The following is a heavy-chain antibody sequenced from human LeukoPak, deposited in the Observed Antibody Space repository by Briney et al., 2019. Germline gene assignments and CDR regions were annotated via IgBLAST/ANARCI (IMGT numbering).Heavy chain of an antibody. Sequence: GASVKVSCKASGYTFTGFYMHWVRQAPGQGLEWMGWINPNSGGTNYAQKFQGRVTMTRDTSISTAYMELSRLRSDDTAVYYCAAMNYDSHHFDYWGQGTLVTVSS. J-gene: IGHJ4*02. CDR2: INPNSGGT. CDR3: AAMNYDSHHFDY. D-gene: IGHD3-22*01. CDR1: GYTFTGFY. V-gene: IGHV1-2*02.